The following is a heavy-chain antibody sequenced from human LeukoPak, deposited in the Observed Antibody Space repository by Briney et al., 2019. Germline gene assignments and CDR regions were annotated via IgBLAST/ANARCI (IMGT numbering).Heavy chain of an antibody. CDR1: GFTFDDYA. V-gene: IGHV3-9*01. Sequence: GGSLRLSCAASGFTFDDYAMHWVRQAPGKGLEWVSGISWNSGSIGYADSVKGRFTISRDNAKNSLYLQMNSLRAEDTALYYCAKDRIDWLGMDVWGQGTTVTVSS. D-gene: IGHD3-9*01. CDR2: ISWNSGSI. CDR3: AKDRIDWLGMDV. J-gene: IGHJ6*02.